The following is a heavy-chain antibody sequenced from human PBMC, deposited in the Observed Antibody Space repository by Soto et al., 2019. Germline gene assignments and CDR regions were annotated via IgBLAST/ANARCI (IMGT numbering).Heavy chain of an antibody. CDR2: IYPGDSDT. V-gene: IGHV5-51*01. Sequence: LKSSCKGSGYSFTSYWIGWVCQMPGKGLEWMGIIYPGDSDTRYSPSFQGQVTISADKSISTAYLQWSSLKASDTAMYYCARIAARLPGYFDLWGRGTLVTVSS. CDR1: GYSFTSYW. D-gene: IGHD6-6*01. J-gene: IGHJ2*01. CDR3: ARIAARLPGYFDL.